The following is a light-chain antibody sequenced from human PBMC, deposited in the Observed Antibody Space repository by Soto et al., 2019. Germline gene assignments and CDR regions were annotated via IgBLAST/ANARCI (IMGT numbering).Light chain of an antibody. CDR3: SSYTTSSTVV. J-gene: IGLJ1*01. CDR1: SSDVGGYNF. V-gene: IGLV2-14*03. CDR2: EVS. Sequence: QSVLTQPASVFGSPGQSITISCTGTSSDVGGYNFVSWYQQHPGKAPKLMIYEVSSRPSGVSNRFSGSKSGNTASLTISGLQLEDEADYYCSSYTTSSTVVFGTGTKVTVL.